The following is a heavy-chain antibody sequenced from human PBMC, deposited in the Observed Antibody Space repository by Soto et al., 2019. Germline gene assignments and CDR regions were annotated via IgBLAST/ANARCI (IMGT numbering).Heavy chain of an antibody. Sequence: SVKVSCKASGGTFSSYAISWVRQAPGQGLEWMGGIIPIFGTANYAQKFQGRVTITADESTSTAYMELSSLRSEDTAVYYCARTGVGRGDYYYYYGMDVWGQGTTVTVSS. D-gene: IGHD2-21*02. CDR3: ARTGVGRGDYYYYYGMDV. CDR1: GGTFSSYA. V-gene: IGHV1-69*13. J-gene: IGHJ6*02. CDR2: IIPIFGTA.